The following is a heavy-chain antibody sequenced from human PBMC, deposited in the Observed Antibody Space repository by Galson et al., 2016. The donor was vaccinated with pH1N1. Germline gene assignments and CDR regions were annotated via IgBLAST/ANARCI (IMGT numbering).Heavy chain of an antibody. D-gene: IGHD3-22*01. Sequence: CAISGDSVSSNSAAWNWIRQSPSRGLEWLGRTYYRSKWYNDYAVSVKSRITINPDTSKNQFSLQLNSVTPEDTAVYYCARGGFYYDTSGPSYVMDVWGQGTRSPSP. CDR1: GDSVSSNSAA. CDR3: ARGGFYYDTSGPSYVMDV. V-gene: IGHV6-1*01. J-gene: IGHJ6*02. CDR2: TYYRSKWYN.